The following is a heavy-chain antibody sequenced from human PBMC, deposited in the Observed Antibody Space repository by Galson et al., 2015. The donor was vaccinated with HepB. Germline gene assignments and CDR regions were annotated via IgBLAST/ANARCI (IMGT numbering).Heavy chain of an antibody. CDR2: FSYTGGT. J-gene: IGHJ4*02. Sequence: TLSLTCSVSGDSLRTYYWTWIRQPPGKGLEWIGFFSYTGGTDYNPSLRSRVTMSLDMSKNQFSLKLSSVTAADTAVYFCARARSEAWLLSLWGRGTLVTVSS. CDR1: GDSLRTYY. V-gene: IGHV4-59*01. CDR3: ARARSEAWLLSL. D-gene: IGHD5-12*01.